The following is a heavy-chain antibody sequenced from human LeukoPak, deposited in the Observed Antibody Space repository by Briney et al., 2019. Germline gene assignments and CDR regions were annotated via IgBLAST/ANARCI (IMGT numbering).Heavy chain of an antibody. D-gene: IGHD3-22*01. J-gene: IGHJ4*02. Sequence: GGSLRLSCAASGFTFSSYAMSWVRQAPGKGLEWVSAISGSGGSTYYADSVKGRFTISRDNSKNTLYLQMNSLRAEDTAVYYCAKAADYYDSSGYYPPGTIFDYWGQGTLVTVSS. CDR1: GFTFSSYA. CDR2: ISGSGGST. V-gene: IGHV3-23*01. CDR3: AKAADYYDSSGYYPPGTIFDY.